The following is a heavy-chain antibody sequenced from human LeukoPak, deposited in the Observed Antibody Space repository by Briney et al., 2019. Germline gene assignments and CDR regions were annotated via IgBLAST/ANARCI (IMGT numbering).Heavy chain of an antibody. J-gene: IGHJ4*02. Sequence: PGGSLRLSCAASGFTFSDYYMSWIRQAPGKGLEWVSAISGSGGSTYYADSVKGRFTISRDNSKNTLYLQMNSLRAEDTAVYYCAKFTMIVVVRGAFDYWGQGTLVTVSS. CDR2: ISGSGGST. V-gene: IGHV3-23*01. CDR3: AKFTMIVVVRGAFDY. CDR1: GFTFSDYY. D-gene: IGHD3-22*01.